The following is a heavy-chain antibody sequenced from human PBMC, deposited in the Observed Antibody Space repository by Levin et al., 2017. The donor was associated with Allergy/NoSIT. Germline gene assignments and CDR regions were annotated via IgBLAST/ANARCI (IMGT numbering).Heavy chain of an antibody. J-gene: IGHJ3*02. CDR2: INQSGNT. CDR3: ARGRRYCSSSTCYVDAFDI. CDR1: GGSFSGFF. V-gene: IGHV4-34*01. Sequence: GSLRLSCAVYGGSFSGFFWGWIRQPPGKGLAWIGDINQSGNTNYNPSLTSRVTISVDTSKSQFSLNLTSVTAADTALYYCARGRRYCSSSTCYVDAFDIWGQGTMVTVSS. D-gene: IGHD2-2*01.